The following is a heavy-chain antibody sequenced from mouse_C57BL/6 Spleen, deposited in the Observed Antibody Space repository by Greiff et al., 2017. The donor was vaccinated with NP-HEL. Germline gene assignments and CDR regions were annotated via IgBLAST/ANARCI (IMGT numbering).Heavy chain of an antibody. CDR1: GYTFTSYW. Sequence: QVQLQQPGAELVRPGSSVKLSCKASGYTFTSYWMDWVEQRPGQGLEWIGNIYPSDSETHYNQKFKDKATLTVDKSSSTAYMQLSSLTSEDSAVYYCARGGTGAWFAYWGQGTLVTVSA. D-gene: IGHD4-1*01. CDR2: IYPSDSET. J-gene: IGHJ3*01. V-gene: IGHV1-61*01. CDR3: ARGGTGAWFAY.